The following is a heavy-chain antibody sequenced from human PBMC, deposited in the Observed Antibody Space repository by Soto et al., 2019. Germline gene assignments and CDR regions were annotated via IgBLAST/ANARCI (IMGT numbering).Heavy chain of an antibody. CDR1: GGTFSSYA. V-gene: IGHV1-69*01. Sequence: QVQLVQSGAEVKKPGSSVKVSCKASGGTFSSYAISWVRQAPGQGLEWMGGIIPIFGTENYAQKFQGRGTITADESTSTASMELSSLRAEDTAVYYCARDGTADYGSGDTKDYDYGMDVWGQVNTVTVSS. J-gene: IGHJ6*01. D-gene: IGHD3-10*01. CDR2: IIPIFGTE. CDR3: ARDGTADYGSGDTKDYDYGMDV.